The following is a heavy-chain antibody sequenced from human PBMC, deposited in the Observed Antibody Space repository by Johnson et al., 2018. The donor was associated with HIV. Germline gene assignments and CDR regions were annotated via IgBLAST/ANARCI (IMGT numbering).Heavy chain of an antibody. J-gene: IGHJ3*02. CDR2: IKSKVDGGTT. Sequence: VQLVESGGGFVKPGGSLRLSCAASGFTFSDAWMNWVRQSPGKGLEWVARIKSKVDGGTTDFPAPVKGRFSISRDDSKNTVYLQMNSLKSEDTAVYYCTTEGDAFDIWGQGTMVTVSS. V-gene: IGHV3-15*01. CDR3: TTEGDAFDI. CDR1: GFTFSDAW.